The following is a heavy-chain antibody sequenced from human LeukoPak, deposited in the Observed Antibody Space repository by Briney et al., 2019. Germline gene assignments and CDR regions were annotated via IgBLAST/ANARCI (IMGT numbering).Heavy chain of an antibody. CDR1: GFTFSSYT. D-gene: IGHD1-26*01. V-gene: IGHV3-21*01. Sequence: GGSLRLSCAASGFTFSSYTMNWVRQAPGKGREWVSSISSSSSYMFYADSVKGRFTISRDNTKNSLYLQMNSLRVEDTAVYYCARVRELYRDYWGQGTLVTVSS. J-gene: IGHJ4*02. CDR3: ARVRELYRDY. CDR2: ISSSSSYM.